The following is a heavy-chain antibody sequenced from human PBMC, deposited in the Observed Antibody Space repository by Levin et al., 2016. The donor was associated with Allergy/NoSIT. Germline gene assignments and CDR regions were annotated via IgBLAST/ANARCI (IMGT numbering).Heavy chain of an antibody. D-gene: IGHD2-2*01. CDR1: GFTFDEHA. CDR3: ARSPAAHYGMDV. Sequence: GGSLRLSCAASGFTFDEHAMHWVRQAPGKGLEWVSGISWNSGSIDYADSVKGRFTISRDNVKNSLYLQMNSLRPEDTALYYCARSPAAHYGMDVWGQGTTVTVSS. CDR2: ISWNSGSI. V-gene: IGHV3-9*01. J-gene: IGHJ6*02.